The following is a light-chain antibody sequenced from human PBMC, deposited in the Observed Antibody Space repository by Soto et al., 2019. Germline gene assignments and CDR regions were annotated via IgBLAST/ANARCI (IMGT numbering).Light chain of an antibody. V-gene: IGLV2-14*01. CDR3: SSYKSSHTLWV. J-gene: IGLJ3*02. Sequence: LTQPASISGPPGQSITISCTGISSDVDNYDYVSWYQHHPGKAPKLMIYDVTHRPSGVSNRFSGSKSGNTASLTISGLRAEDEADYYCSSYKSSHTLWVFGGGTKVTVL. CDR1: SSDVDNYDY. CDR2: DVT.